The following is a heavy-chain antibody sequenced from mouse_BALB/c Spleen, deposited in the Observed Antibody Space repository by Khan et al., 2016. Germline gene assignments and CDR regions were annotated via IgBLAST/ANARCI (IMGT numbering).Heavy chain of an antibody. D-gene: IGHD2-14*01. J-gene: IGHJ3*01. V-gene: IGHV1S56*01. CDR2: IFTGNGNT. Sequence: QVQLQQSGPELVKPGTSVRISCKAAGYTFTNYYIHWLKQGPGKGLEWIGWIFTGNGNTKFNEKFKGKARLTVDKSSTTVYMNLRSLPSEDSAVFDCARHYRYSLFVYWGQWTRVIVSA. CDR3: ARHYRYSLFVY. CDR1: GYTFTNYY.